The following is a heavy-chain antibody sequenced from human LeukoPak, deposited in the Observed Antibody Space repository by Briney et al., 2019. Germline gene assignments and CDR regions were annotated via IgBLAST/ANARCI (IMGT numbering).Heavy chain of an antibody. CDR3: ARDLGSGWFDP. J-gene: IGHJ5*02. V-gene: IGHV3-7*01. D-gene: IGHD2-2*03. CDR2: IKQDENEK. CDR1: GFTYCSLW. Sequence: GGALSLPCSTSGFTYCSLWMTWVAPAPGNGVEWVAKIKQDENEKYYVDSVKGRFTISRDNAKNSLYLQMNSLRIEDTAVYYCARDLGSGWFDPWGQGTLVTVSS.